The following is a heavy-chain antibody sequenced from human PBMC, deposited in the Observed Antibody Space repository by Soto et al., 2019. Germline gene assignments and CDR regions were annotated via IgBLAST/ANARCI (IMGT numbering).Heavy chain of an antibody. CDR1: GFRFHDYG. Sequence: GGSLRLSCTASGFRFHDYGMSWFRQAPGKGLEWVGFIRSKVHGGTTEYAASMKGRFTVSRDDSRSIAYLQMNSLKTEDTAVFYCSRGRHSSNWSGYYFDSWGQGTLVTVSS. CDR3: SRGRHSSNWSGYYFDS. V-gene: IGHV3-49*03. CDR2: IRSKVHGGTT. D-gene: IGHD6-13*01. J-gene: IGHJ4*02.